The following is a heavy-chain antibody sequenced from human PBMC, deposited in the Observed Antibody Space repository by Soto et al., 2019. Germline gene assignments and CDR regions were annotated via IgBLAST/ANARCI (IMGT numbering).Heavy chain of an antibody. V-gene: IGHV4-59*01. J-gene: IGHJ5*02. CDR2: VYSSGST. Sequence: LATLSLTCTVCGDSITRYKWNWLRHPQEKALEWIGYVYSSGSTNYTPSLKSRVTISVDTSRNQFSLKVNSVTAADTAVYYCARRAVVAVTGSLDNWLDPWGQGILVTVS. CDR3: ARRAVVAVTGSLDNWLDP. CDR1: GDSITRYK. D-gene: IGHD2-21*01.